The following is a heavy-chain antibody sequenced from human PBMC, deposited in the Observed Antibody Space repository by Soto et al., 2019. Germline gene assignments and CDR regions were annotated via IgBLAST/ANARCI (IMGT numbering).Heavy chain of an antibody. J-gene: IGHJ6*02. V-gene: IGHV4-61*01. Sequence: QVQLQESGPGLVKPSETLSLTCTVSGGSVISGYYYWSWIRQPPGKGLEWIGYISYSGSTNYNPSLNSRVTISVDTSKNQFSLKLSSVTAADTAVYYCARGSSPAYYYGMDVWGQGTTVTVSS. CDR1: GGSVISGYYY. CDR2: ISYSGST. CDR3: ARGSSPAYYYGMDV.